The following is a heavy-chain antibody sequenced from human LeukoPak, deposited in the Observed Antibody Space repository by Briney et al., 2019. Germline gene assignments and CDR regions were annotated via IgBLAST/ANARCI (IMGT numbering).Heavy chain of an antibody. Sequence: GGSLRLSCAPSGFTFSRYAMNWVRQAPAKGLEGVSYISSSGSTIYYADSVKGRFTISRDNAKNSLSLQMHSLRAEDTAVYYCAATYYYDSSGYSYWYFDLWGRGTLVTVSS. CDR3: AATYYYDSSGYSYWYFDL. D-gene: IGHD3-22*01. J-gene: IGHJ2*01. CDR2: ISSSGSTI. CDR1: GFTFSRYA. V-gene: IGHV3-48*03.